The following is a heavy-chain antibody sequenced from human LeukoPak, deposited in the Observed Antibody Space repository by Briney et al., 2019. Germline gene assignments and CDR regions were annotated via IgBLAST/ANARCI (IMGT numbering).Heavy chain of an antibody. CDR1: GFTFRSYW. V-gene: IGHV3-7*01. J-gene: IGHJ5*02. CDR2: IKQEGSEK. D-gene: IGHD3-9*01. Sequence: GGSLRLSCAASGFTFRSYWMNWVRQAPGKGLEWLAIIKQEGSEKHYKGSVEGRFTISRDNAKTSLHLQMNSLRAEDTAVYYCAGGSGYLITSWGQGTLVTVSS. CDR3: AGGSGYLITS.